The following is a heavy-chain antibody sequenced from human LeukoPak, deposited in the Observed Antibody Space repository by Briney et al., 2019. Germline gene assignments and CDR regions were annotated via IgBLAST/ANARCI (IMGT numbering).Heavy chain of an antibody. Sequence: PGGSLRLSCAASGFTFSNYGMSWVRQAPGKGLEWVSSISGSGGSTYDADSVKGRFTISRDNSKNTLYLQMNSLRAEDTAVYYCAGSLYFGESRFDYWGQGTLVPVSS. CDR3: AGSLYFGESRFDY. D-gene: IGHD3-10*01. CDR2: ISGSGGST. CDR1: GFTFSNYG. J-gene: IGHJ4*02. V-gene: IGHV3-23*01.